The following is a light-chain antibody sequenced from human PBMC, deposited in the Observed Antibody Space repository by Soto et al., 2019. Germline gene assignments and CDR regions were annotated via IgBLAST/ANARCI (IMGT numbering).Light chain of an antibody. CDR3: QQGDSFPIT. Sequence: DIQMTQSPSSVSASVGDRVTITCRASQSISTWLAWYQQKPGTVPKLLIYEASSLQSGVPSRFSGSGAGTEFTLTITSLQPEDFGIYYCQQGDSFPITFGQGTRLEMK. V-gene: IGKV1-12*01. CDR2: EAS. J-gene: IGKJ5*01. CDR1: QSISTW.